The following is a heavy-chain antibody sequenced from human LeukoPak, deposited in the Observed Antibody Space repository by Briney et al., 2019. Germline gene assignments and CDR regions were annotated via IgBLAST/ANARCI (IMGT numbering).Heavy chain of an antibody. CDR1: GYTFTAYY. CDR3: ARKVDFPDALDI. V-gene: IGHV1-2*02. D-gene: IGHD3/OR15-3a*01. J-gene: IGHJ3*02. CDR2: MNPNSGGT. Sequence: ASVKVSCKASGYTFTAYYMHWVRQAPGQGLEWMGWMNPNSGGTNYAQKFEGRVTMTRDTSISTAYMELSRLRSDDTAVYYCARKVDFPDALDIWGQGTMVTVSS.